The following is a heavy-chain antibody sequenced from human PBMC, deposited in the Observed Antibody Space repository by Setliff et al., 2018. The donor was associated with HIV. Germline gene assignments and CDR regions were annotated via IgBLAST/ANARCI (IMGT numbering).Heavy chain of an antibody. CDR3: ARTDYGGKSGGNYFDY. D-gene: IGHD4-17*01. V-gene: IGHV1-24*01. Sequence: ASVKVSCKVSGYTLTELSRHWVRQAPGKGLEWMGGFDPEDGETIYAQKFQGRVTMTEDASTDTAYMELSSLRSEDTAVYYCARTDYGGKSGGNYFDYWGQGSLVTVSS. J-gene: IGHJ4*02. CDR2: FDPEDGET. CDR1: GYTLTELS.